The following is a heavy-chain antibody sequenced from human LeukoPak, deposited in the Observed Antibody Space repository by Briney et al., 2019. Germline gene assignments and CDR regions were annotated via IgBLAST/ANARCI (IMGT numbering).Heavy chain of an antibody. D-gene: IGHD1-7*01. CDR3: ARQGVGKYNWNFLNWFDP. CDR2: IYYSGGT. CDR1: GGSISSRSFY. J-gene: IGHJ5*02. V-gene: IGHV4-39*01. Sequence: SETLSLTCTVSGGSISSRSFYWGWIRQPPGKGLEWIGSIYYSGGTYYNPSLKSRVTMSVDTSKNQFSLKLTSVTAADTAVFYCARQGVGKYNWNFLNWFDPWGPGTLVTVSS.